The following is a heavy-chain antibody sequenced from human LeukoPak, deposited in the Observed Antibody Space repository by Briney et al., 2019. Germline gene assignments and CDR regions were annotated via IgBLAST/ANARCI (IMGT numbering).Heavy chain of an antibody. V-gene: IGHV1-18*01. Sequence: GASVKVSCKASGYNFISYAISWVRQAPGQGLEWMGWINTYNGNTNYAQNYQGRVTMTTDTSTSTAYMELRSLRSDDTAVYHCAREEYYGSGSYPHFDYWGQGTLVTVSS. D-gene: IGHD3-10*01. CDR1: GYNFISYA. CDR2: INTYNGNT. CDR3: AREEYYGSGSYPHFDY. J-gene: IGHJ4*02.